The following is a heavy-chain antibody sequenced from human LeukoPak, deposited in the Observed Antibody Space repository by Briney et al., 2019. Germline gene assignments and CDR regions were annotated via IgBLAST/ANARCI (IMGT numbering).Heavy chain of an antibody. CDR3: ARDRAAAGTGY. D-gene: IGHD6-13*01. CDR1: GGSISSGSYY. Sequence: SQTLSLTCTVSGGSISSGSYYWSWIRQPAGKGLEWIGRIYTSGSTNYNPSLKSRVTISVDTSKNQFSLKLSSVTAADTAVYYCARDRAAAGTGYWGQGTLVTVSS. CDR2: IYTSGST. V-gene: IGHV4-61*02. J-gene: IGHJ4*02.